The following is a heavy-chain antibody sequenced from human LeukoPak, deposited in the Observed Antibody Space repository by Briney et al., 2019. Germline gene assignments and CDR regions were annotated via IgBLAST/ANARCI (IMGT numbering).Heavy chain of an antibody. D-gene: IGHD3-22*01. CDR2: IRSKANSYAT. CDR1: GFTFSGSA. J-gene: IGHJ4*02. V-gene: IGHV3-73*01. CDR3: TRRDYYDSSGYMHY. Sequence: GGSLRLSCAASGFTFSGSAMHWVRQASGKGLEWVGRIRSKANSYATAYAASVEGRFTISRDDSKNTAYLQMNSLKTEDTAVYYCTRRDYYDSSGYMHYWGQGTLVTVSS.